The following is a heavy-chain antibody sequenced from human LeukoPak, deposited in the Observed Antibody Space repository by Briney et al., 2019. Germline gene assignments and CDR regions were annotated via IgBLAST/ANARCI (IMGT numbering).Heavy chain of an antibody. CDR2: IKQDGSEK. D-gene: IGHD3-9*01. CDR1: GFTFSSYW. Sequence: GGSLRLSCAASGFTFSSYWMSWVRQAPGKGLEWVANIKQDGSEKYYVDSVKGRFTISRDNAKNSLYLQMNSLRAEDTAAYYCARDHYDILTGPDYWGQGTLVTVSS. CDR3: ARDHYDILTGPDY. V-gene: IGHV3-7*03. J-gene: IGHJ4*02.